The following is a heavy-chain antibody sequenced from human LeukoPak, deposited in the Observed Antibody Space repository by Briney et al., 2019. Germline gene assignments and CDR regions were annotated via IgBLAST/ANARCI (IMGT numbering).Heavy chain of an antibody. J-gene: IGHJ4*02. CDR3: ARDLKDFWSGYAHYFDY. V-gene: IGHV3-48*04. Sequence: GGSLRLSCAASGFTFSSYSMNWIRQAPGKGLEWVSYISSSGSIIYYADSVKGRFTISRDNAKNSLYLQMNSLRAEDTAVYYCARDLKDFWSGYAHYFDYWGQGTLVTVSS. CDR1: GFTFSSYS. CDR2: ISSSGSII. D-gene: IGHD3-3*01.